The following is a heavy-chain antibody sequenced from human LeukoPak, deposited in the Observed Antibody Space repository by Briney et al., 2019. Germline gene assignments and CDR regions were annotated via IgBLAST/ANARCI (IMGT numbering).Heavy chain of an antibody. Sequence: SETLSLTCSVSGGSISSSSKYWGWIRQPPGKGLEWIGFIYYSGSTNYNPSLKSRVTISVDTSKDQFSLKLSSVTAADTAMYYCARGGRRYSSGWYDSWGQGTLVTVSS. CDR3: ARGGRRYSSGWYDS. CDR1: GGSISSSSKY. J-gene: IGHJ5*01. CDR2: IYYSGST. V-gene: IGHV4-61*05. D-gene: IGHD6-19*01.